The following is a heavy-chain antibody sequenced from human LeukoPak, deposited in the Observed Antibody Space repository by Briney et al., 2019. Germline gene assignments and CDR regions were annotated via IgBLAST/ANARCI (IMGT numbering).Heavy chain of an antibody. V-gene: IGHV4-4*07. J-gene: IGHJ2*01. CDR3: SRDGALDYGDYWYFDL. Sequence: SETLSLTCPVSGGSISSYFLTWVRQSAGKGLEFIGRLRPTDGYTNYNPSLKSRDTMSLDTSKNQLSLKLTSVTAADTAVYYCSRDGALDYGDYWYFDLWGRGTLLTVSS. D-gene: IGHD4-17*01. CDR1: GGSISSYF. CDR2: LRPTDGYT.